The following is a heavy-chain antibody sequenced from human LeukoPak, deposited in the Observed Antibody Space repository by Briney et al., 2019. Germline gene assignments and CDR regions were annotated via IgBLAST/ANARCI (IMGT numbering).Heavy chain of an antibody. D-gene: IGHD3-9*01. CDR3: ARAPDILTGYYYFDY. V-gene: IGHV3-21*01. J-gene: IGHJ4*02. Sequence: GGSLRLSCAASGFTFNIYSMNWVRQAPGKGLEWVSSISSSSTYIYYADSVKGRFTISRDNAKNSLYLQMSSLRAEDTAVYYCARAPDILTGYYYFDYWGQGTLVTVSS. CDR2: ISSSSTYI. CDR1: GFTFNIYS.